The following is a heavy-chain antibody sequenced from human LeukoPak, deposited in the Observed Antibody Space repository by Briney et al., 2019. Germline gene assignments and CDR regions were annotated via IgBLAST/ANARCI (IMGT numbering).Heavy chain of an antibody. D-gene: IGHD3-10*01. CDR3: ARLLWFGELFDVGDY. J-gene: IGHJ4*02. Sequence: PGGSLRLSCAASGFTVSSNYMSWVRQAPGKGLEWVSVIYSGGSTYYADSVKGRFTISRDNSKNTLYLQMNSLRAEDTAVYYCARLLWFGELFDVGDYWGQGTQVTVSS. CDR1: GFTVSSNY. CDR2: IYSGGST. V-gene: IGHV3-66*01.